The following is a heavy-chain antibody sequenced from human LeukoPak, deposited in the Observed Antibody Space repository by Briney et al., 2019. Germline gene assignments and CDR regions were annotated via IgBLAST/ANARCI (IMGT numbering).Heavy chain of an antibody. D-gene: IGHD4-17*01. CDR2: IYKSGTT. Sequence: PSETLSLTCTVSGESINPYYWNWIRQSAGKGLEWIGHIYKSGTTNFNPSLTSRVTMSLDTSRNQFSLKLRSVTAADTAVYYCGSGDYSYWGQGTLVTVSS. J-gene: IGHJ4*02. V-gene: IGHV4-4*07. CDR3: GSGDYSY. CDR1: GESINPYY.